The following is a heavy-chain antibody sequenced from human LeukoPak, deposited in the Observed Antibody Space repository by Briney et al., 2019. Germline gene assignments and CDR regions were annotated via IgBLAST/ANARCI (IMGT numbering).Heavy chain of an antibody. CDR1: GFTFSSCD. J-gene: IGHJ4*02. D-gene: IGHD6-19*01. CDR2: IGGGGTP. Sequence: PGGSLRLSCAASGFTFSSCDMSWVRQAPGRGLEWVSAIGGGGTPYYADSVKGRFTISRDNSKNTLYLQMNSLRAEDTAVYYCAKDDHGGSGWRGYFDQWGQGTLVTVSS. V-gene: IGHV3-23*01. CDR3: AKDDHGGSGWRGYFDQ.